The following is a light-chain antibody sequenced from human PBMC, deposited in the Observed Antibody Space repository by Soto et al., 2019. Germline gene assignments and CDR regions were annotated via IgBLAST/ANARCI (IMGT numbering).Light chain of an antibody. CDR2: DSS. J-gene: IGKJ1*01. Sequence: EIVLTQSPATLSLFPGERATLSCRTSQSVTDYLAWYQHKPGQAPRLLIYDSSKRATGIPARFSGSGSGTDFTLTISSLEPEDFAVYFCQQRTQWPATFGQGTKVEMK. V-gene: IGKV3-11*01. CDR3: QQRTQWPAT. CDR1: QSVTDY.